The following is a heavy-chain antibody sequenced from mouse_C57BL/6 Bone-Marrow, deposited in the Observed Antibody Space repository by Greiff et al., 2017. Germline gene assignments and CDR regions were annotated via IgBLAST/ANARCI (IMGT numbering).Heavy chain of an antibody. CDR3: ARVDTTVVDRYYFDY. Sequence: QVQLQQPGAELVMPGASVKLSCKASGYTFTSYWMHWVKQRPGQGLEWIGEIDPSDSYTNYNQKFKGKSTLTVDKSSSTAYMQLSSLTSEDSAVYYFARVDTTVVDRYYFDYWGQGTTLTVSS. CDR2: IDPSDSYT. CDR1: GYTFTSYW. J-gene: IGHJ2*01. V-gene: IGHV1-69*01. D-gene: IGHD1-1*01.